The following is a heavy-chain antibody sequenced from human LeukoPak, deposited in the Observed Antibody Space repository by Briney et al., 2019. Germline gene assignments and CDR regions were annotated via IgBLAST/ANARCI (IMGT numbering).Heavy chain of an antibody. CDR1: GGSFSGYY. Sequence: SETLSLTCAVYGGSFSGYYWSWIRQPPGKGLEWIGEINHSGSTNYNPSLKSRVAISVDTSRNQFSLKLSSVTAADMAVYYCAVAVAVPYYFDYWGQGTLVTVSS. CDR2: INHSGST. D-gene: IGHD6-19*01. J-gene: IGHJ4*02. CDR3: AVAVAVPYYFDY. V-gene: IGHV4-34*01.